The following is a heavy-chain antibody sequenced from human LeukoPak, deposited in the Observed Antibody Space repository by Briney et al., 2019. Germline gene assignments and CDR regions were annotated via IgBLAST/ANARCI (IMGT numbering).Heavy chain of an antibody. V-gene: IGHV4-61*02. CDR1: GGSISGVTYY. J-gene: IGHJ4*02. CDR2: VYTGVST. Sequence: PSETLSLTCSVSGGSISGVTYYWNWIRQPAGKPTGWIGRVYTGVSTTYNPSLEGRVTISVDPSKNHFSLKLTSVTAADTAIYYCARTEVTMAGTFHWGPGTLVTVSS. CDR3: ARTEVTMAGTFH. D-gene: IGHD6-19*01.